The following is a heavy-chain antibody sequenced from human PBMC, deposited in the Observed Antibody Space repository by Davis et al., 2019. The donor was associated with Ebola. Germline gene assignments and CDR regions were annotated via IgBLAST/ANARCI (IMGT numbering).Heavy chain of an antibody. CDR3: AALSGYVPNDY. D-gene: IGHD3-3*01. CDR2: VSYSSGYI. Sequence: GGPLRLPCAASGFTFSAYNMNWVRQPPGKGPEWVASVSYSSGYIYYADSVKGRFTSSRDNAKHSLYLQMNSLRPVVAAVYYCAALSGYVPNDYWGQGTLVTVSS. V-gene: IGHV3-21*01. CDR1: GFTFSAYN. J-gene: IGHJ4*02.